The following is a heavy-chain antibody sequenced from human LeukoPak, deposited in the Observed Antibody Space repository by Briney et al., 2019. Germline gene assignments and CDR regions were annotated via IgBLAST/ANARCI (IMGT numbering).Heavy chain of an antibody. D-gene: IGHD6-19*01. CDR2: IYYSGST. Sequence: PSETLSLTCTVSGGSISSYYWSWIRQPPGKRLEWMGYIYYSGSTNYNPSLKSRVTISVDTSKNQFSLKLSSVTAADTAVYYCARDSRAVAVAVFDYWGQGTLVTVSS. V-gene: IGHV4-59*01. CDR3: ARDSRAVAVAVFDY. J-gene: IGHJ4*02. CDR1: GGSISSYY.